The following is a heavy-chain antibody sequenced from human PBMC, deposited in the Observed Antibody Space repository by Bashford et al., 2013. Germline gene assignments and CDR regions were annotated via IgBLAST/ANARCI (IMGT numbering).Heavy chain of an antibody. V-gene: IGHV4-39*01. Sequence: SETLSLTCTVSGGSISTSSYYWGWIRQPPGKGLEWMGSIFYTGSTYYNPSLKSRVTISVDTSKNQFSLKLSSVTAADTAVYYCARQGRYYYFDYWGQGTLVTVSS. CDR3: ARQGRYYYFDY. J-gene: IGHJ4*02. CDR1: GGSISTSSYY. D-gene: IGHD3-9*01. CDR2: IFYTGST.